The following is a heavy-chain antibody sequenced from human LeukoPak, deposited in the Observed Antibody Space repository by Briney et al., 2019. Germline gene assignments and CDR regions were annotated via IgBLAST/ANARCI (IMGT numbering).Heavy chain of an antibody. CDR2: IWYDGSKN. Sequence: GRSLRLSCAASGLIFSDYGMHWVRQAPGKGLEWVAVIWYDGSKNSYADSVKGQFTISRDNTKNTLYLQMNSLRPDDTAVYYCTRDIKSVYFDFWGQGTLVTVSS. CDR1: GLIFSDYG. V-gene: IGHV3-33*01. D-gene: IGHD3-10*01. J-gene: IGHJ4*02. CDR3: TRDIKSVYFDF.